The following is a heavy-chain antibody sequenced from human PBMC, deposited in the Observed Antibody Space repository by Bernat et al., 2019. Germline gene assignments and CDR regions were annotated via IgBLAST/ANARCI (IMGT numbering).Heavy chain of an antibody. Sequence: EVHLVETGGGLIQPGGSLRLSCAASGFTVSNYMTWVRQGSGKGLEWVSVIYSAGSTYYADSGKGRFTISRDISKNPLYLQMNSLRAEDTAVYCCAGGGGDHYYYGMDVWGQGTTVTVSS. CDR2: IYSAGST. V-gene: IGHV3-53*02. D-gene: IGHD3-16*01. J-gene: IGHJ6*02. CDR3: AGGGGDHYYYGMDV. CDR1: GFTVSNY.